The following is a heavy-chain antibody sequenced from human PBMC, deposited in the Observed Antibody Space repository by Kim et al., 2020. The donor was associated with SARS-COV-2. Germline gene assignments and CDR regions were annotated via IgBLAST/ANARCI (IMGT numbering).Heavy chain of an antibody. Sequence: GGSLRLSCAASGFTFSSYAMHWVRQAPGKGLEWVAVISYDGSNKYYADSVKGRFTISRDNSKNTLYLQMNSLRAEDTAVYYCARGKYYGSGSYSYYYYYYGMDVWGQGTTVTVSS. CDR3: ARGKYYGSGSYSYYYYYYGMDV. V-gene: IGHV3-30*04. CDR1: GFTFSSYA. D-gene: IGHD3-10*01. J-gene: IGHJ6*02. CDR2: ISYDGSNK.